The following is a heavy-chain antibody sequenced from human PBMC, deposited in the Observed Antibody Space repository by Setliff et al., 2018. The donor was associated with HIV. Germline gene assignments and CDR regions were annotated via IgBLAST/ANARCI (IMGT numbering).Heavy chain of an antibody. CDR1: GFTFNNFA. CDR3: TKANYDVLTGYYDY. Sequence: ESLKISCAASGFTFNNFAMNWVRQAPGKGLEWVSSISGSRLTPYYADSVKGRFTISRDNSKNTVYLQMNSLRAEDTALYYCTKANYDVLTGYYDYWGQGSLVTV. D-gene: IGHD3-9*01. V-gene: IGHV3-23*01. CDR2: ISGSRLTP. J-gene: IGHJ4*02.